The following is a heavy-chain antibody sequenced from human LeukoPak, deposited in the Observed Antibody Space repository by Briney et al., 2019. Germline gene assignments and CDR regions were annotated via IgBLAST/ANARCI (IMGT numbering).Heavy chain of an antibody. CDR1: GYTFTGYY. Sequence: ASVKVSCKASGYTFTGYYMHWVRQAPGQGLEWMGWINPNSGGTNYAQKFQGRVTMTRDTSISTAYMELSRLRSDDTAGYYCARVYCTNGVCFRAQADYWGQGTLVTVSS. V-gene: IGHV1-2*02. CDR2: INPNSGGT. D-gene: IGHD2-8*01. CDR3: ARVYCTNGVCFRAQADY. J-gene: IGHJ4*02.